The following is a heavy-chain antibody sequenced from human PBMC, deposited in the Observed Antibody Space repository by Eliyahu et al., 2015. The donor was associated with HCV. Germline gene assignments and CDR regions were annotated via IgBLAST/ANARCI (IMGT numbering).Heavy chain of an antibody. CDR1: GGSISSGSYY. CDR3: ARGKVPAAYLDWYFDL. CDR2: IYTSGST. D-gene: IGHD2-2*01. V-gene: IGHV4-61*02. J-gene: IGHJ2*01. Sequence: QVQLQESGPGLVKPSQTLSLTCTVSGGSISSGSYYWSWIRQPAGKGLEWIGRIYTSGSTNYNPSLKSRVTISVDTSKNQFSLKLSSVTAADTAVYYCARGKVPAAYLDWYFDLWGRGTLVTVSS.